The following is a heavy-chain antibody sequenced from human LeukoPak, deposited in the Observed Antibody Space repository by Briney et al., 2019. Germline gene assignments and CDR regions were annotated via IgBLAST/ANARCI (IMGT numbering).Heavy chain of an antibody. J-gene: IGHJ5*02. Sequence: PGGSLRLSCAASGGTFSSYTISWVRQAPGQGLEWMGRIIPILGIANYAQKFQGRVTITADKSTSTAYMELSSLRSEDTAVYYCARGPVTVRGDQCNWFDPWGQGTLVTVSS. CDR1: GGTFSSYT. CDR3: ARGPVTVRGDQCNWFDP. D-gene: IGHD3-10*01. CDR2: IIPILGIA. V-gene: IGHV1-69*02.